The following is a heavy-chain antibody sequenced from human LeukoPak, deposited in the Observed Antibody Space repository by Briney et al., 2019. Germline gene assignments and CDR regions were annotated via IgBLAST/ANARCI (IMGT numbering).Heavy chain of an antibody. CDR1: GGSISSGNYY. CDR2: IYTSGST. Sequence: PSQTLSLTCTVSGGSISSGNYYWRWIRQPAGKGLEWIGRIYTSGSTNQNPSLKSRVTISVDTSKNQFSLKLSSVTAADTAVYYCATDGYYYYYMDVWGKGTTVTVSS. CDR3: ATDGYYYYYMDV. J-gene: IGHJ6*03. V-gene: IGHV4-61*02.